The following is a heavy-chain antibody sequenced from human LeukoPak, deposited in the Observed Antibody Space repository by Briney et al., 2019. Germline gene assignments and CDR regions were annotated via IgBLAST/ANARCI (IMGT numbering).Heavy chain of an antibody. CDR3: VREGFYFFDF. V-gene: IGHV3-7*01. J-gene: IGHJ4*01. CDR2: IKQDGSEK. Sequence: PGGSLRLSCAASGFTFSSYWMSWVRQAPGKGLEWVANIKQDGSEKYYVDSVKGRFTISRDNAKDSVYLQMNSLRAEDSATYYCVREGFYFFDFWGQGTLVTVSS. CDR1: GFTFSSYW.